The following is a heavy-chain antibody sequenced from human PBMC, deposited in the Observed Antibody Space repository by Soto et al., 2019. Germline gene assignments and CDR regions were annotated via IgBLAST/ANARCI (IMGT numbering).Heavy chain of an antibody. Sequence: QVQLQESGPGLVKPSETLSLTCTVSGGSISSYYWSWIRQPPGKGLEWIGYIYYSGSTNYNPSLKXPVXIXEDTSKNQFSLKLSSVTAADTAVYYCARYTALDAFDIWGQGTMVTVSS. V-gene: IGHV4-59*01. D-gene: IGHD1-20*01. CDR2: IYYSGST. CDR3: ARYTALDAFDI. CDR1: GGSISSYY. J-gene: IGHJ3*02.